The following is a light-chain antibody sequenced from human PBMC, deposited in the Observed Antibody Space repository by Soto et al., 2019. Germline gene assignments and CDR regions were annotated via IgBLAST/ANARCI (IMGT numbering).Light chain of an antibody. CDR1: QRVTDNH. Sequence: EIVLTQSPGTLSLAPGERATLSCRASQRVTDNHLAWYQHKPGQAPRLLIYGASSRATGIPNSFTASKYGTDFTLTSNGLELEDFAFNYCQQSSPFGTFGPRTKVEF. J-gene: IGKJ1*01. CDR3: QQSSPFGT. CDR2: GAS. V-gene: IGKV3-20*01.